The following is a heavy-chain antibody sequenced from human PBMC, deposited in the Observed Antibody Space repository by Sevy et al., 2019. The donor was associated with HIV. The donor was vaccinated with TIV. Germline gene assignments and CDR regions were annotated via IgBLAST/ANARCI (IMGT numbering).Heavy chain of an antibody. D-gene: IGHD3-3*02. CDR1: GGTFSSYI. J-gene: IGHJ4*02. V-gene: IGHV1-69*13. CDR3: ARWSISIDY. CDR2: ITPVLGTT. Sequence: ASVKVSCKASGGTFSSYIVSWVRQAPGQGLDWVGGITPVLGTTNYAHKFQGRVTITVDESTSTVYMEMSRLKSEDTAVYYCARWSISIDYWGQGTLVTFSS.